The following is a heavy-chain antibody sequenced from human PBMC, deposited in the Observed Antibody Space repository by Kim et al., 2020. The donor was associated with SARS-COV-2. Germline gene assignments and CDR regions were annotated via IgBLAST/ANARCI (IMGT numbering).Heavy chain of an antibody. V-gene: IGHV1-3*01. CDR2: INAGNGNT. Sequence: ASVKVSCKASGYTFTSYAMHWVRQAPGQRLEWMGWINAGNGNTKYSQKFQGRVTITRDTSASTAYMELSSLRSEDTAVYYCAKSHPSRGATFDYWGQGTLVTVSS. CDR1: GYTFTSYA. J-gene: IGHJ4*02. D-gene: IGHD3-10*01. CDR3: AKSHPSRGATFDY.